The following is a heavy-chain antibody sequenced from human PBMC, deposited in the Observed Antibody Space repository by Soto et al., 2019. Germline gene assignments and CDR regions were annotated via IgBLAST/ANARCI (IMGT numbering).Heavy chain of an antibody. V-gene: IGHV1-69*12. D-gene: IGHD4-17*01. J-gene: IGHJ5*02. Sequence: QVQLVQSRAELKKPGSSVKVSCKASGGTFSSYAISWVRQAPGQGLEWMGGIIPIFGTANYAQKFQGRVTITADESTSTAYKELSSLRSEDTAVYYCARGPPPTVTTRFDPWGQGTLVTVSS. CDR1: GGTFSSYA. CDR3: ARGPPPTVTTRFDP. CDR2: IIPIFGTA.